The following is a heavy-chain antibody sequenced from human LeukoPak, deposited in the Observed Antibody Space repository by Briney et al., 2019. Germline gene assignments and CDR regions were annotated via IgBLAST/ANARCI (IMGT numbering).Heavy chain of an antibody. CDR2: ISSSGSTI. CDR3: AKGALSDFWSGYFPNWFDH. Sequence: PGGSLRLSCAASGFTLSSYEMNWVRQAPGKGLEWVSYISSSGSTIYYADSVKGRFTISRDNAKNSLYLQMNSLRAEDMALYYCAKGALSDFWSGYFPNWFDHWGQGTLVTVSS. D-gene: IGHD3-3*01. V-gene: IGHV3-48*03. J-gene: IGHJ5*02. CDR1: GFTLSSYE.